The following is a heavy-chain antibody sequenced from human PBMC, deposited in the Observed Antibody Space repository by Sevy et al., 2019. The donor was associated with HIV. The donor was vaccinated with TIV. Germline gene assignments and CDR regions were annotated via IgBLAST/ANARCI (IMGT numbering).Heavy chain of an antibody. J-gene: IGHJ5*02. CDR1: GFTFSSYE. V-gene: IGHV3-48*03. CDR2: ISSSGSTI. CDR3: ARDLGSGYSSSWSWDWFDP. Sequence: GGSLRLSCAASGFTFSSYEMNWVRQAPGKGLEWVSYISSSGSTIYYADSVKGRFTISRDNAKNSLYRQMNSLRAEDTAVYYCARDLGSGYSSSWSWDWFDPWGQGTLVTVSS. D-gene: IGHD6-13*01.